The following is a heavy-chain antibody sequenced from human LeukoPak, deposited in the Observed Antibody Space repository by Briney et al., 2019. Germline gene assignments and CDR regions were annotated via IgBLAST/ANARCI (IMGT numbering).Heavy chain of an antibody. J-gene: IGHJ3*02. D-gene: IGHD3-22*01. CDR1: GFTFSTYS. CDR2: ISSGSSTM. V-gene: IGHV3-48*04. CDR3: AREVNYYDSSDYSDAFDI. Sequence: GGSLRLSCAASGFTFSTYSLNWVRQAPGKGLEWASYISSGSSTMFYADSVKGRFTISRDNAKNSLYLQMSSLRAEDTAVYYCAREVNYYDSSDYSDAFDIWGQGTMVTVSS.